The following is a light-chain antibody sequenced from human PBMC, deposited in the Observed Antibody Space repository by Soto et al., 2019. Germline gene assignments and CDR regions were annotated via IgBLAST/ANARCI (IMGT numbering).Light chain of an antibody. CDR1: SSDVGGYNY. J-gene: IGLJ1*01. V-gene: IGLV2-14*01. CDR2: EVS. CDR3: SSYTSSSPYV. Sequence: QSVLTQTPSVSGAPGQRVTISCTGTSSDVGGYNYVSWYQQHPGKAPKLMIYEVSNRPSGVSNRFSGSKSGNTASLTISGLQAEDEADYYCSSYTSSSPYVFGTGTKLTVL.